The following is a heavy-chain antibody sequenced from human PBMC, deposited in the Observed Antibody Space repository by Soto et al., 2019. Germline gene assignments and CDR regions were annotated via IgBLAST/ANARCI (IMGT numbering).Heavy chain of an antibody. D-gene: IGHD5-18*01. CDR2: IYYSGST. Sequence: QLQLQESGPGLVKPSETLSLTCTVSGGSISSSSYYWGWIRQPPGKGLEWIGSIYYSGSTYYNPSLKSRVTIAVDTSKNQFSLKLSSVTAADTAVYYCARTRYSSAMVTIDYWGQGTLVTVSS. V-gene: IGHV4-39*01. CDR1: GGSISSSSYY. J-gene: IGHJ4*02. CDR3: ARTRYSSAMVTIDY.